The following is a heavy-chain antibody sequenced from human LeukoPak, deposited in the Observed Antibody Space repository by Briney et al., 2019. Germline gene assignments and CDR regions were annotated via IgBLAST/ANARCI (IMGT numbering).Heavy chain of an antibody. Sequence: GGSLRLSCAASGFTFSSYAMSWVRQAPGRGLEWVSAISGSGGSTYYADSVKGRFTISRDNSKNTLYLQMNSLRAEDTAVYYCAKDGLYDYVWGSYRLVNWFDPWGQGTLVTVTS. CDR2: ISGSGGST. CDR3: AKDGLYDYVWGSYRLVNWFDP. CDR1: GFTFSSYA. D-gene: IGHD3-16*02. J-gene: IGHJ5*02. V-gene: IGHV3-23*01.